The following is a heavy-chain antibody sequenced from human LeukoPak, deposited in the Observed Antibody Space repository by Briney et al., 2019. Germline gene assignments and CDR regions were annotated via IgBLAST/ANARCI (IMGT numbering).Heavy chain of an antibody. CDR3: AKDSPGPLGVDY. J-gene: IGHJ4*02. CDR2: ISGSDDKT. Sequence: GGSLRLSCAASRFTFSSYVMNWVRQAPGNGLEWVSAISGSDDKTYYADSVQGRFTISRDNSKNTLYLQMNSLRAEDTAVYYCAKDSPGPLGVDYWGQGTLVTVSS. CDR1: RFTFSSYV. V-gene: IGHV3-23*01. D-gene: IGHD3-10*01.